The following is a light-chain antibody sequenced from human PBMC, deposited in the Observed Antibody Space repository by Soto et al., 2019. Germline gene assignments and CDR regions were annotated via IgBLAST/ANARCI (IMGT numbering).Light chain of an antibody. CDR2: STN. J-gene: IGLJ2*01. Sequence: QAVVTQEPSFSVSPGGTVTLTCGLSSGSVSASYYPSWYQQTPGQAPRTLIYSTNTRSSGVPDRFSGSILGNKAALTITGAQADDESDYYCVLYMRSGGVLFGGGTQLTVL. CDR3: VLYMRSGGVL. CDR1: SGSVSASYY. V-gene: IGLV8-61*01.